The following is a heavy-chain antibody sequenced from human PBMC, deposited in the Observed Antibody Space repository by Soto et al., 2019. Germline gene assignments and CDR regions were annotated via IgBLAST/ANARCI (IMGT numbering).Heavy chain of an antibody. J-gene: IGHJ4*02. CDR2: IRGSGGST. D-gene: IGHD3-10*01. CDR1: GFTFSSYA. CDR3: AKDTLDGEGSYNPFDY. Sequence: EVQLLESGGGLVQPGGSLRLSCAASGFTFSSYAMSWVRQAPGKGLEWGSAIRGSGGSTYYADSVKGRFTISRDNSKNTRYRQMNSLRAEDTAVSYCAKDTLDGEGSYNPFDYWGQGTLVTVSS. V-gene: IGHV3-23*01.